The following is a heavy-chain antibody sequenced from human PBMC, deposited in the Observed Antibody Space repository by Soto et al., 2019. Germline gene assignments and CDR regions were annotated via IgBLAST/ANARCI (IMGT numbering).Heavy chain of an antibody. J-gene: IGHJ5*02. V-gene: IGHV4-39*02. D-gene: IGHD2-15*01. CDR2: IFYTGTT. CDR3: ARLVVVAPVDNA. CDR1: GCSISYNSYY. Sequence: TSETLSLTCSVSGCSISYNSYYWGWIRQPPGKGLEWVGGIFYTGTTYYSPSLKDRVTISVDTSKNSFSLNLTSVTAADTAVYFCARLVVVAPVDNAWGKGTPVTVSS.